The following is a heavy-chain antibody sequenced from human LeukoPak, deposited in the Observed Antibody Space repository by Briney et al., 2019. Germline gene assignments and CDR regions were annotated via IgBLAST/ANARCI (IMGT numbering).Heavy chain of an antibody. CDR3: ARVTYGSGTYGAFDY. Sequence: GGSLRLSCAASGFTFSSYGMCWVRQAPGKGLEWVSAISGSGGSTYYADSVKGRFTISRDNSKNTLYLQMNSLRAEDTAVYYCARVTYGSGTYGAFDYWGQGTLVTVSS. CDR1: GFTFSSYG. J-gene: IGHJ4*02. D-gene: IGHD3-10*01. CDR2: ISGSGGST. V-gene: IGHV3-23*01.